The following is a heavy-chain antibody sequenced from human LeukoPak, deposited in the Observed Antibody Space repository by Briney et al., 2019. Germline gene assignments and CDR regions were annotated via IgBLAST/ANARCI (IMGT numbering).Heavy chain of an antibody. Sequence: GGSLRLSCAASGFTFRSSAMSWVRQAPGKGLEWVSGISGSGINTDYADSVKGRFTISRDNSQNTLYLQMNSLRAEDTAVYYCARGVARSSKFHFSYYFDYWGQGTLVTVSS. V-gene: IGHV3-23*01. CDR3: ARGVARSSKFHFSYYFDY. D-gene: IGHD6-6*01. CDR1: GFTFRSSA. J-gene: IGHJ4*02. CDR2: ISGSGINT.